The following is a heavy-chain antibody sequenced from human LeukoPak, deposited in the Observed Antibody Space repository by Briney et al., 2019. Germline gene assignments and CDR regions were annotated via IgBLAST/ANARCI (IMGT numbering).Heavy chain of an antibody. CDR1: GFIFSDYY. V-gene: IGHV3-11*04. D-gene: IGHD4-17*01. CDR3: ARLQGDYTAYDY. CDR2: ISSSGSII. Sequence: GGSLRLSCAASGFIFSDYYMSWIRQAPGKGLEWISYISSSGSIIYYGDSVKGRFTISRDNAKDSLYLQMIGLRVEDTAVYYCARLQGDYTAYDYWGQGTLVTVSS. J-gene: IGHJ4*02.